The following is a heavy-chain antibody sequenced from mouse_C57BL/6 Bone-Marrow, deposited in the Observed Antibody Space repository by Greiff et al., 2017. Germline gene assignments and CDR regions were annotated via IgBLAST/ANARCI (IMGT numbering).Heavy chain of an antibody. Sequence: VQLQQPGAELVKPGASVKLSCKASGYTFTSYWMHWVKQRPGRGLEWIGRIDPNSGGTKYNEKFKSKATLTVDKPSSTAYINLSSLTSEDSAVYYCARFWGNYGYCDVWGTGTTVTVSS. CDR1: GYTFTSYW. CDR2: IDPNSGGT. V-gene: IGHV1-72*01. J-gene: IGHJ1*03. D-gene: IGHD2-1*01. CDR3: ARFWGNYGYCDV.